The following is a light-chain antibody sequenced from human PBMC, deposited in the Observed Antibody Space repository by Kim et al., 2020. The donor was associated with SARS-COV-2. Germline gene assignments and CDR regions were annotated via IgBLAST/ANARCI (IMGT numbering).Light chain of an antibody. CDR3: QQYENWPRT. V-gene: IGKV3-15*01. CDR2: GAS. Sequence: ERATHSCRASHIVSSNLAWYQQKPGQAPRLLIFGASTRATAIPAGFSGSGSGKEFTLTISSLQSEVFAVYFCQQYENWPRTFGQGTKVDIK. CDR1: HIVSSN. J-gene: IGKJ1*01.